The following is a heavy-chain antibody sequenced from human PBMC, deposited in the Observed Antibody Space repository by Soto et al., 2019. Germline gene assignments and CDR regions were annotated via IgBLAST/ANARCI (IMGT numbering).Heavy chain of an antibody. Sequence: SETLSLTCTVSGDSVSSGSFYWSWIRPPPGKGLEWIGYIYYSGSTNYNPSLKSRVTISLDTSKNQCSLKLTSVTAADTALYYWARALQTYYYSSGSYSLEYWGQGALVTVSS. V-gene: IGHV4-61*01. J-gene: IGHJ4*02. D-gene: IGHD3-22*01. CDR3: ARALQTYYYSSGSYSLEY. CDR1: GDSVSSGSFY. CDR2: IYYSGST.